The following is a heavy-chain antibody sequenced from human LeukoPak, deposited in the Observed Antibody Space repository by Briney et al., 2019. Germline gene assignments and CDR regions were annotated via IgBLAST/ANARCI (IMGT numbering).Heavy chain of an antibody. J-gene: IGHJ6*03. CDR3: TRDRYFDWFTGGYYYYMDV. CDR1: GFTVSSNS. Sequence: GGSLRLSCTVSGFTVSSNSMSWVRQAPGKGLEWVSFIRSKAYGGTTEYAASVKGRFTISRDDSKSIAYLQMNSLKTEDTAVYYCTRDRYFDWFTGGYYYYMDVWGKGTTVTISS. CDR2: IRSKAYGGTT. D-gene: IGHD3-9*01. V-gene: IGHV3-49*04.